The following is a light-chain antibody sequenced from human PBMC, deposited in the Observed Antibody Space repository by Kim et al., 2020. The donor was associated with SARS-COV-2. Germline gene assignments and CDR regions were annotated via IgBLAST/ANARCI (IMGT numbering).Light chain of an antibody. CDR1: SSDVCGYNY. V-gene: IGLV2-14*03. Sequence: QSITISCTGTSSDVCGYNYVSWYQQHPVKAPKLMIYDVSNRPSGVSNRFSGSKSGNTASLTISGLQAEDEADYYCSSYTSSSTLYVFGTGTKVTVL. CDR3: SSYTSSSTLYV. J-gene: IGLJ1*01. CDR2: DVS.